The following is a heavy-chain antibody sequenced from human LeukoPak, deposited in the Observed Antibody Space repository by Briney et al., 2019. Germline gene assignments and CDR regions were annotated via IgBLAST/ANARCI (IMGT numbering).Heavy chain of an antibody. CDR1: GFKFSDSY. CDR3: ARDLGSDYGSVDN. CDR2: ISSSGNTK. Sequence: GGSLRLSCAVSGFKFSDSYMSWIRQAPGQGLEWISYISSSGNTKEYADSVKGRFTISRDNAKHSLYLQMHSLRTEDTAVYYWARDLGSDYGSVDNWGQGTRVTVSS. V-gene: IGHV3-11*04. D-gene: IGHD3-10*01. J-gene: IGHJ4*02.